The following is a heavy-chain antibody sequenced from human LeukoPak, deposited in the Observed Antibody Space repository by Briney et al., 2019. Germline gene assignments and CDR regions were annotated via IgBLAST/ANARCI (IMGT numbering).Heavy chain of an antibody. D-gene: IGHD3-22*01. CDR2: SSSSSSYI. V-gene: IGHV3-21*01. Sequence: GGSLRLACAASGFTFSSYSMNWVRQAPGKGLEWISSSSSSSSYIYYADSVKGRFTISRDNAKDSLYLQMNSLRAEDTAVYYCASTSCQYYYDSSGTYNWGQGTLVTVSS. CDR3: ASTSCQYYYDSSGTYN. CDR1: GFTFSSYS. J-gene: IGHJ4*02.